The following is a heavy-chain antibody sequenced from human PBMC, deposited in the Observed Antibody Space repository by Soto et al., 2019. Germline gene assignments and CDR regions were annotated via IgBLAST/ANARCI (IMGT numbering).Heavy chain of an antibody. Sequence: QVQLQQWGAGLLKPSETLSLTCAVYGGSFSGYQWSWIRQTPGKGLEWIGGINDSGDINYNPSLKSLVTLLVDAAKNQISLKLSSVTAADPAVYYCARGLILWFGELSRRGGYYYYMDVWGKGTTVTASS. J-gene: IGHJ6*03. CDR3: ARGLILWFGELSRRGGYYYYMDV. D-gene: IGHD3-10*01. CDR1: GGSFSGYQ. CDR2: INDSGDI. V-gene: IGHV4-34*02.